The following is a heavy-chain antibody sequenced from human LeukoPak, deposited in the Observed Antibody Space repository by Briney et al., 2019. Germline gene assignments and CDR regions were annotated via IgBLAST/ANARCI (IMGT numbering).Heavy chain of an antibody. Sequence: GGSLSLSCAASGFTFSSYSMNWVRQAPGKGLEWVSYISSSSSTIYYADFVKGRFTISRDNAKNSLYLQMNSLRAEDTAVYYCARTGATIYYYYMDVWGKGTTVTVSS. D-gene: IGHD1-26*01. CDR1: GFTFSSYS. V-gene: IGHV3-48*01. CDR3: ARTGATIYYYYMDV. CDR2: ISSSSSTI. J-gene: IGHJ6*03.